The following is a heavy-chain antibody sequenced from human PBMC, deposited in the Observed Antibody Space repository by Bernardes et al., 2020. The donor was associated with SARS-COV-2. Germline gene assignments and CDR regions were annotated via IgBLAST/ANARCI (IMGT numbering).Heavy chain of an antibody. CDR2: FDPEDGET. V-gene: IGHV1-24*01. CDR1: GYTLTELS. D-gene: IGHD5-12*01. CDR3: ATEGYSGYDSPPLSLDYYYYYGMDV. Sequence: ASVKVSCKVSGYTLTELSMHWVRQAPGKGLEWMGGFDPEDGETIYAQKFQGRVTMTEDTSTDTAYMELSSLRSEDTAVYYCATEGYSGYDSPPLSLDYYYYYGMDVWGQGTTVTVSS. J-gene: IGHJ6*02.